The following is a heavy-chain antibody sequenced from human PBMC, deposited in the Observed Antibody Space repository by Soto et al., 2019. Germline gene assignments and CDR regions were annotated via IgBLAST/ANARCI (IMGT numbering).Heavy chain of an antibody. CDR3: ATAHSKTSIVATTRGSFDY. CDR1: GYTLTELS. D-gene: IGHD5-12*01. V-gene: IGHV1-24*01. J-gene: IGHJ4*02. CDR2: FDPEDGET. Sequence: ASVKVSCKVSGYTLTELSMHWVRQAPGKGLEWMGGFDPEDGETIYAQKFQGRVTMTEDTSTDTAYKELSSLRSEDTAVYYCATAHSKTSIVATTRGSFDYWGQGTLVTVSS.